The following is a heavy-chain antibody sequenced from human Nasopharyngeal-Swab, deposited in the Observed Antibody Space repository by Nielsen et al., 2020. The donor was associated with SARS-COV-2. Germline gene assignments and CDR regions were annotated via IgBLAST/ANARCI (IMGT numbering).Heavy chain of an antibody. CDR1: GFTFDDYA. CDR2: ISWKSDII. V-gene: IGHV3-9*03. J-gene: IGHJ6*02. CDR3: ATSHLGYYFGMDV. Sequence: SLKISCAASGFTFDDYAMHWVRQGPGKGLEWVSGISWKSDIIGYADSVKGRFTISRDNAKNSLYLQMNSLKSEDMALYYCATSHLGYYFGMDVWGQGTTVTVSS.